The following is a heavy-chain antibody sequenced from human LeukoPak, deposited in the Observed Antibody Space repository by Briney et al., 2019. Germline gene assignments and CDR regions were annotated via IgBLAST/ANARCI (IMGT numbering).Heavy chain of an antibody. J-gene: IGHJ3*02. CDR3: ARVEYYDFWSGVNAFDI. Sequence: ASVKVSCKASGYTFTSYGISWVREAPGQGLEWMGWISAYNGNTNYAQKLQGRVTMTTDTSTSTAYMELRSLRSDDTAVYYCARVEYYDFWSGVNAFDIWGQGTMVTVSS. D-gene: IGHD3-3*01. CDR1: GYTFTSYG. CDR2: ISAYNGNT. V-gene: IGHV1-18*01.